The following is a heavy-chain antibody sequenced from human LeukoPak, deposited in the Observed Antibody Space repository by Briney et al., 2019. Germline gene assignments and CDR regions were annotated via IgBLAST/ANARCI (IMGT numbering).Heavy chain of an antibody. Sequence: ASVKVSCKVSGHTLTELSMHWVRQAPGKGLEWMGGFDPEDGETIYAQKFQGRVTMTEDTSTDTAYMELSSLRSEDTAVYYCATVKASRYCGGDCYPGVFDYWGQGTLVTVSS. D-gene: IGHD2-21*02. CDR3: ATVKASRYCGGDCYPGVFDY. CDR2: FDPEDGET. CDR1: GHTLTELS. V-gene: IGHV1-24*01. J-gene: IGHJ4*02.